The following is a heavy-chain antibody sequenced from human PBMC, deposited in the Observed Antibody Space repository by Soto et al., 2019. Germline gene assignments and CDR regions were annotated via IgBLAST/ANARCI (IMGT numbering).Heavy chain of an antibody. CDR2: ISSSSSTI. J-gene: IGHJ6*02. D-gene: IGHD6-19*01. Sequence: EVQLVESGGGLVQPGGSLRLSCAASGFTFSSYSRNWVRQAPGKGLEWVSYISSSSSTIYYADSVKGRFTISRDNAKNSLYMQMNSLRDEDTAVYYCARVDEQWLANDYYGMDDWGQGTTVTVSS. CDR1: GFTFSSYS. V-gene: IGHV3-48*02. CDR3: ARVDEQWLANDYYGMDD.